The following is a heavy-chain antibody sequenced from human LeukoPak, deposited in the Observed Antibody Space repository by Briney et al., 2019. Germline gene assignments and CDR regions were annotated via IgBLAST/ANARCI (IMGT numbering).Heavy chain of an antibody. CDR3: ARGAVNPVDH. Sequence: QSGGSLRLSCAASGFPFNSFWMHWVRQAPGKGLVWVSDMNEYSTTIRYADSVKGRFTISRDNAKSILYLQMNNLRAEDTAMYFCARGAVNPVDHWGQGTLVTVSS. CDR1: GFPFNSFW. V-gene: IGHV3-74*01. CDR2: MNEYSTTI. D-gene: IGHD1-14*01. J-gene: IGHJ4*02.